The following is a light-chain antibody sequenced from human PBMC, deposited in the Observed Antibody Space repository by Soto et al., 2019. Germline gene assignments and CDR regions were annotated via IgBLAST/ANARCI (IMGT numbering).Light chain of an antibody. CDR3: QHVNSYPIT. Sequence: DIQLTQSPSFLSASVGDRVTITCRASQGISNYLAWYQQKARKAPNLLFYAASTLQSGVPSRFSGSGSGTEFTLTISSLQPEDFATYYCQHVNSYPITFGQGTRLEMK. J-gene: IGKJ5*01. V-gene: IGKV1-9*01. CDR2: AAS. CDR1: QGISNY.